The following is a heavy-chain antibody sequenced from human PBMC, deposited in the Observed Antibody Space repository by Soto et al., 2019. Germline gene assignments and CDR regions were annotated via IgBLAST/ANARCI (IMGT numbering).Heavy chain of an antibody. CDR3: ARGHPKLYYFDH. CDR2: IYYSGST. Sequence: QVQLQESGPGLVKPSQTLSLTCTVSGGSISSGDYYWSWIRQPPGKGLEWIGYIYYSGSTYYNPPLRTRVTSSVDTSRTQFSLKLSSVTAADTAVYYCARGHPKLYYFDHWGQGTLVTVSS. V-gene: IGHV4-30-4*01. CDR1: GGSISSGDYY. J-gene: IGHJ4*02. D-gene: IGHD2-15*01.